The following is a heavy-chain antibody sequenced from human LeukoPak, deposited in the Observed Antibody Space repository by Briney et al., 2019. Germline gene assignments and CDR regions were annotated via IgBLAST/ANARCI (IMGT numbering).Heavy chain of an antibody. CDR2: INHSRST. J-gene: IGHJ4*02. CDR1: GGSFSGCY. Sequence: SETLSLTCAVYGGSFSGCYWSWIRQPPGKGLEWIGEINHSRSTNYKPALKSRVTISVDTSKNQFSLKLSSVTAADTAVYYCARQYCSSTSSAFDYWGQGTLVTVSS. V-gene: IGHV4-34*01. D-gene: IGHD2-2*01. CDR3: ARQYCSSTSSAFDY.